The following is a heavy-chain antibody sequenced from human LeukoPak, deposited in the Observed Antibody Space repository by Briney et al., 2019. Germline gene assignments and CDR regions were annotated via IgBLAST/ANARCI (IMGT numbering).Heavy chain of an antibody. V-gene: IGHV1-8*02. CDR3: ARGGAISRYYYYYYYMDV. CDR2: MNPNSGNT. J-gene: IGHJ6*03. D-gene: IGHD3-9*01. CDR1: GYTFTSYD. Sequence: GASVKVSCTASGYTFTSYDINWVRQATGQGLEWMGWMNPNSGNTGYAQKFQGRVTITRNTSISTAYMELSSLRSEDTAVYYCARGGAISRYYYYYYYMDVWGKGTTVTVSS.